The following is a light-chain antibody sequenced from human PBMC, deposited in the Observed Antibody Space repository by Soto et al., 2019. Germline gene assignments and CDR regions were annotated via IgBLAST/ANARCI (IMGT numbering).Light chain of an antibody. J-gene: IGLJ1*01. Sequence: QSVLTQPPSVSGAPGQRVTISCTGSGSNLGAGFDVHWYQHLPGTAPKLLIYGITNRPSGVPDRFSGSKSGTSASLAITGLQAEDEADYYCQSYDGGLSGXVFGTGTKVT. V-gene: IGLV1-40*01. CDR3: QSYDGGLSGXV. CDR2: GIT. CDR1: GSNLGAGFD.